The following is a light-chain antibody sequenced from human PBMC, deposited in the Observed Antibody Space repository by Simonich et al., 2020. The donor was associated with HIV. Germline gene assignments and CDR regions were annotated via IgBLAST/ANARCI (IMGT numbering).Light chain of an antibody. V-gene: IGLV2-14*03. J-gene: IGLJ3*02. CDR3: CSYAGIYTFWV. Sequence: QSALTQPASVSGSPGQSITISCTGTSSDIGGYNYVSWYQQHPGKAPKLMIYDVSKRPSGVSNRFSGSKSGNTASLTISGLQAEDEADYYCCSYAGIYTFWVFGGGTKLTVL. CDR1: SSDIGGYNY. CDR2: DVS.